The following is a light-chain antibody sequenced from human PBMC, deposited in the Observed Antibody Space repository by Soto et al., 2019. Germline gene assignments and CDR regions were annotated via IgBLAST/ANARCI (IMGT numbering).Light chain of an antibody. Sequence: QSALTQPASVSGSPGQSITISCTGTSSDVGGYNYVSWYQQHPGKAPKLMIYDVNNRPSGVSNRFSGSKSDNTASLTISGLQAEDEADYYCSSYTSSSTPVFGGGTKLTVL. CDR1: SSDVGGYNY. J-gene: IGLJ2*01. V-gene: IGLV2-14*01. CDR3: SSYTSSSTPV. CDR2: DVN.